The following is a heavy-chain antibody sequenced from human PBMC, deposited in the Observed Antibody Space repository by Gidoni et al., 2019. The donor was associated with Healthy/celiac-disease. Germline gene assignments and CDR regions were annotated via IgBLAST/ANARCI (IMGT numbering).Heavy chain of an antibody. V-gene: IGHV3-23*01. J-gene: IGHJ4*02. D-gene: IGHD3-16*01. Sequence: EVQLLASGGGLVQPGGSLRLSCAASGFTFNNYAMSWVRQAPGKGLEWVSAVSSSGVGTYYADSVKGRFTISRDNSKNTLSLQMNSLRADDTAVYYCAKVGGIRGGPLDYWGQGTLVTVSS. CDR1: GFTFNNYA. CDR2: VSSSGVGT. CDR3: AKVGGIRGGPLDY.